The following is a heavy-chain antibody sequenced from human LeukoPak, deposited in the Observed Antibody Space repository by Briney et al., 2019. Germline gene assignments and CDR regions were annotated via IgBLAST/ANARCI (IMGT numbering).Heavy chain of an antibody. V-gene: IGHV4-39*01. CDR2: VFYSGSK. D-gene: IGHD2-15*01. CDR1: GGSISNRAYY. J-gene: IGHJ5*02. Sequence: PSETLSLTCNVSGGSISNRAYYWAWIRQPPGKGLEWIGSVFYSGSKYSNPSLESRLTISVDTSKNHFSLRLTSVTAADTAMYYCAGHSFPGTFTPNNWFDPWGQGTLVTVSS. CDR3: AGHSFPGTFTPNNWFDP.